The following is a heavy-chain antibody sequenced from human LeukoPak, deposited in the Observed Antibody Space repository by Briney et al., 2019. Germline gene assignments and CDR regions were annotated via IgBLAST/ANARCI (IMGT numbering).Heavy chain of an antibody. CDR3: ATYFAGAETFDI. V-gene: IGHV5-51*01. CDR2: IFPGDSDT. Sequence: GESLKISCKGSGYSFTSYWIGWVRQMPGKGLEWMGLIFPGDSDTKYSPSFQGQVTISADKSISTAYLLWSSLKASDTAMYYCATYFAGAETFDIWGQGTMVTVSS. D-gene: IGHD3-16*01. CDR1: GYSFTSYW. J-gene: IGHJ3*02.